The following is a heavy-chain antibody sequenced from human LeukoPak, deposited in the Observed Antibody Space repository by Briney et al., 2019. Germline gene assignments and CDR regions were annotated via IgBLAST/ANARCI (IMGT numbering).Heavy chain of an antibody. D-gene: IGHD3-16*01. CDR3: ARFRVWGSYYQRPFDY. Sequence: GESLKISCKGSGYSFVNFWIGWVRQTPGKGLEWMGIIYPGDFDTRYSPSFQGQVTISADKSTSTASLQWSSLKASATAMYYCARFRVWGSYYQRPFDYWGQGTLVTVSS. CDR1: GYSFVNFW. CDR2: IYPGDFDT. V-gene: IGHV5-51*01. J-gene: IGHJ4*02.